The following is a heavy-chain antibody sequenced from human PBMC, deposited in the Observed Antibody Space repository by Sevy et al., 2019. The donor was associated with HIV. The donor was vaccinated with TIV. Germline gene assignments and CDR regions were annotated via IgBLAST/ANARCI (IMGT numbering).Heavy chain of an antibody. CDR3: ANDVPYDSSGYFDY. CDR1: RFTLRSYA. J-gene: IGHJ4*02. V-gene: IGHV3-23*01. D-gene: IGHD3-22*01. Sequence: GGSLRLSCAASRFTLRSYAMSWVRQAPGKGLEWVSAISGSGVSTYYADSVKGRFTISRDNSKNTLYLQMNSLRAEDTAVYYCANDVPYDSSGYFDYWGQGILVTVSS. CDR2: ISGSGVST.